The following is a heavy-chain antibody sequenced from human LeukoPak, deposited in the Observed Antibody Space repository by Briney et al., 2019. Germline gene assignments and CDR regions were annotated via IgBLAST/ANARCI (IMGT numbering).Heavy chain of an antibody. V-gene: IGHV3-11*05. D-gene: IGHD3-3*01. CDR3: AKDFGGMNYYFDY. Sequence: PGGSLRLSCAASGFTFSDYYMSWIRQAPGKGLEWVSYISSSSSYTNYADSVKGRFTISRDNAKNSLYLQMNSLRAEDTAVYYCAKDFGGMNYYFDYWGQGTLVTVSS. CDR1: GFTFSDYY. J-gene: IGHJ4*02. CDR2: ISSSSSYT.